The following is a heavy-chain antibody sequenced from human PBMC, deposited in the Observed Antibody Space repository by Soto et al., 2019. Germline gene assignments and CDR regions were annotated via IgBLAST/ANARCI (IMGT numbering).Heavy chain of an antibody. CDR3: TRCAVLSTTSGGWCNWFDP. CDR2: IRSSGGGAAN. CDR1: EFTFSNYA. Sequence: EVQLLESGGGLVQPGGSLRLSCTASEFTFSNYAMSWVRQAPGKGLEWVAAIRSSGGGAANHYAASGKGRFTISRDNSKNTLYVQMNSLRAEDTGVYYCTRCAVLSTTSGGWCNWFDPWGQGTLVTVSS. V-gene: IGHV3-23*01. D-gene: IGHD2-21*01. J-gene: IGHJ5*02.